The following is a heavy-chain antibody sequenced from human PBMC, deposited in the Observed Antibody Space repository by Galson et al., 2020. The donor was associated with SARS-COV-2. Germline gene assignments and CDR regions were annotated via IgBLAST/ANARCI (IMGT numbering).Heavy chain of an antibody. Sequence: SQTLSLTCAISGDSVSSNRAAWNWIRQSPSRGLEWLGRTYYRSKWYFDYGRSVKGRISINADSSKNQFSLQLNSVTPEDTAVYYCAREGLLYDQWLVFFFAYWGQGSLFTVSS. CDR2: TYYRSKWYF. D-gene: IGHD6-19*01. CDR1: GDSVSSNRAA. CDR3: AREGLLYDQWLVFFFAY. J-gene: IGHJ4*02. V-gene: IGHV6-1*01.